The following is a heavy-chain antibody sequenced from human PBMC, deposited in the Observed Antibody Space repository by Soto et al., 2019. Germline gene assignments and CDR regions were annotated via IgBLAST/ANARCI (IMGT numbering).Heavy chain of an antibody. CDR2: IYSGGNT. CDR3: ARTIRADFWSGYSYYYYYYMDV. D-gene: IGHD3-3*01. Sequence: VQLVESGGGLVQPGGSLRLSCAASGFTVSSNYMSWVRQAPGKGLEWVSIIYSGGNTYYAGSVQGRFTISRDNSKNTLYLQMHSLRAEDTAVYYCARTIRADFWSGYSYYYYYYMDVWGKGTTVTVSS. V-gene: IGHV3-66*01. CDR1: GFTVSSNY. J-gene: IGHJ6*03.